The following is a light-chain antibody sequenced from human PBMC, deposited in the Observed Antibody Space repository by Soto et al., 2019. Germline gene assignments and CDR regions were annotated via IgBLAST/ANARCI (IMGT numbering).Light chain of an antibody. CDR1: QSVSSN. CDR2: GAS. CDR3: QQYNNWPRT. J-gene: IGKJ1*01. Sequence: IVLTQSPDTLSVSPWERATPSRQASQSVSSNLAWSQKQLGQAPRLLIYGASTRATGIPARFSGSGSGTEFTLTISSLQSEDFAIYYCQQYNNWPRTFGQGTKVDIK. V-gene: IGKV3-15*01.